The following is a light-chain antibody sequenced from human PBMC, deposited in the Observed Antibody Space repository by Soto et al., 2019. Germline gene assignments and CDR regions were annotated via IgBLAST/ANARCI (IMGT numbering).Light chain of an antibody. CDR3: EQYDKWPFT. V-gene: IGKV3-15*01. CDR2: GAS. J-gene: IGKJ2*01. CDR1: QSVNTN. Sequence: EVVLTQSPASLSVFPGERVTLSCRASQSVNTNLAWYLQKPCQAPTLLIYGASTRAGGVSDRFSGGGSGTEFTLTISSLQSGDFAVYYWEQYDKWPFTCGQGTRLEIK.